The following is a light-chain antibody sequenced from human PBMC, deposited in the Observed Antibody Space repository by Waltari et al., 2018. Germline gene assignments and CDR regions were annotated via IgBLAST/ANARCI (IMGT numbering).Light chain of an antibody. Sequence: ETVLTQSPVSLSLSPGEGATRSCKPSQSVGTSLAWYQQTPGQAPRLLIYNASNRAAGIAARFSGSGSGKDFTITIGTLEPEDFAFYYCQHRSNWNTFGQGTKLEIK. CDR2: NAS. CDR1: QSVGTS. CDR3: QHRSNWNT. V-gene: IGKV3-11*01. J-gene: IGKJ2*01.